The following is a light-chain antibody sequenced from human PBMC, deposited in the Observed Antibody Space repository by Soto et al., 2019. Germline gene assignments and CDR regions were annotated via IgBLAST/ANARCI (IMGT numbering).Light chain of an antibody. CDR3: GSWDSSLSAYV. V-gene: IGLV1-51*01. CDR1: SSNIGGNS. Sequence: QSVLTQPPSVSAAPGQKVTISCSGSSSNIGGNSVSWYQQLPGTAPKLLIHDDNERPSGIPDRFSGSKSGTSATLGITGFQTGDEADYYCGSWDSSLSAYVFGTGTKVTVL. J-gene: IGLJ1*01. CDR2: DDN.